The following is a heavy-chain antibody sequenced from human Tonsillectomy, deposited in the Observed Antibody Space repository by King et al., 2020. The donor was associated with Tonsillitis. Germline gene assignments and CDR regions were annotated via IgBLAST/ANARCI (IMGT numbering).Heavy chain of an antibody. CDR2: IYSGGST. D-gene: IGHD6-13*01. CDR3: ARDRTAGSYYYYYGMDV. CDR1: GFTVSSNY. Sequence: DVQLVESGGGLIQPGGSLRLSCAASGFTVSSNYMSWVRQAPGKGLEWVSVIYSGGSTYYADSGKGRFTISRDNSKNTLYFQMNSLRAEDTAVYYCARDRTAGSYYYYYGMDVWGQGTTVTVSS. J-gene: IGHJ6*02. V-gene: IGHV3-53*01.